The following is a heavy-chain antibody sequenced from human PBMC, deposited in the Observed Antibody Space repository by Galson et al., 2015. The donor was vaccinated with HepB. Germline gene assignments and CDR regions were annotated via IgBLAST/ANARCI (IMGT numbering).Heavy chain of an antibody. J-gene: IGHJ4*02. CDR3: ARDISDWYVLRGSAVFDY. Sequence: CAISGDSVSSNRATWNWIRQSPSRGLEWLGRTYYRSKWYNEYPVSVKSRITINPGTSKNQFSLQVNSVTPEDTAIYYCARDISDWYVLRGSAVFDYWGQGTLVTVSS. CDR2: TYYRSKWYN. V-gene: IGHV6-1*01. CDR1: GDSVSSNRAT. D-gene: IGHD6-19*01.